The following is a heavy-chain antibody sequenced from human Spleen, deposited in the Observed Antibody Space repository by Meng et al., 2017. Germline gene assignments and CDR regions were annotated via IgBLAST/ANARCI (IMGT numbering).Heavy chain of an antibody. J-gene: IGHJ5*02. CDR3: VRSSAWVRTGFDP. V-gene: IGHV4-34*01. CDR1: GGSFSGCY. CDR2: INHSGST. D-gene: IGHD6-19*01. Sequence: QVQLQQWGAGLFKPSETLSLTCAVYGGSFSGCYWSWIRQPPGKGLDWIGKINHSGSTNHNPSIKSRVTISVDTSKNQFSLKLTSVTAADTAVYYCVRSSAWVRTGFDPWGQGTLVTVSS.